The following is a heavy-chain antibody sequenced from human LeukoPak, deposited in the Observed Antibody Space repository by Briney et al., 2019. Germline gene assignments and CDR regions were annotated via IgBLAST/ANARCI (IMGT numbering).Heavy chain of an antibody. D-gene: IGHD5-24*01. J-gene: IGHJ4*02. CDR2: IKKDGSEQ. CDR1: GFGFSDHW. Sequence: EGSLRLSCVASGFGFSDHWMNWFRQAPGKGLEWVATIKKDGSEQYYVDSMKGRLTISRDNAKNSVYLQIHNLRAEDTAVYYCARDLGWLQSDYWGQGTLVTVSS. V-gene: IGHV3-7*01. CDR3: ARDLGWLQSDY.